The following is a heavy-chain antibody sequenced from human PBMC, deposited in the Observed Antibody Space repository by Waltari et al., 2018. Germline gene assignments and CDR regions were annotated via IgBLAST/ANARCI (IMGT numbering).Heavy chain of an antibody. CDR2: IYHSGSP. D-gene: IGHD1-26*01. CDR1: GYSISSGYY. J-gene: IGHJ5*02. V-gene: IGHV4-38-2*01. CDR3: ARVGTYGVVGATGWFDP. Sequence: QVQLQESGPGLVKPSETLSLTCAVSGYSISSGYYWGWIRQPPGKGLEWIGSIYHSGSPYYNPSLKSRVTISVDTSKNQFSLKLSSVTAADTTVYYCARVGTYGVVGATGWFDPWGKGTLVTVSS.